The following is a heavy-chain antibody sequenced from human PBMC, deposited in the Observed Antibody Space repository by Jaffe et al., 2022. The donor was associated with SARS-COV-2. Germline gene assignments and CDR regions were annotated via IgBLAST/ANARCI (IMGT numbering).Heavy chain of an antibody. V-gene: IGHV3-30*18. Sequence: QVQLVESGGGVVQPGRSLRLSCAASGFTISSYGMHWVRQAPGKGLEWVALISFDGTKKYYGDSVKGRFTTSKDTSENTLYLQMNSLKPEDTAVYYCAKGSPKGSGWIEDCYFDLWGRGTLVTVSS. CDR1: GFTISSYG. D-gene: IGHD6-19*01. CDR3: AKGSPKGSGWIEDCYFDL. CDR2: ISFDGTKK. J-gene: IGHJ2*01.